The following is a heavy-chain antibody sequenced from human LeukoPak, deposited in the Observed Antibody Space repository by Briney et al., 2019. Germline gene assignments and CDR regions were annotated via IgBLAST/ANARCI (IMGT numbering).Heavy chain of an antibody. Sequence: GSVRVSCTASGYTFTGYYMHWVRQAPGQELEWMGWINPNSGSTNYAQTFKGRVTITRDKSMSTAYMELSRLRADDTAVYYCARSVVVPAAMVLDYWGQGTLVTVSS. CDR1: GYTFTGYY. D-gene: IGHD2-2*01. CDR2: INPNSGST. CDR3: ARSVVVPAAMVLDY. J-gene: IGHJ4*02. V-gene: IGHV1-2*02.